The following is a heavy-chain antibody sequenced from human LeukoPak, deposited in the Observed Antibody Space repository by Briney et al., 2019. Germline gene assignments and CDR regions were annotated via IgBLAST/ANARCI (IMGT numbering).Heavy chain of an antibody. J-gene: IGHJ4*02. CDR1: GFTFSDYY. Sequence: GGSLRLSCAASGFTFSDYYMSWIRQARGKGLEWVSYISSSGSTIYYADSVKGRFTISRDNAKNSLYLQMNSLRAEDTAVYYCAREEAANPFDYWGQGTLVTVSS. CDR3: AREEAANPFDY. V-gene: IGHV3-11*04. D-gene: IGHD2-15*01. CDR2: ISSSGSTI.